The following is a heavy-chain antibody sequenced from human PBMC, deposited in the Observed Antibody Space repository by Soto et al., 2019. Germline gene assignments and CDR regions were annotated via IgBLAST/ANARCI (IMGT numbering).Heavy chain of an antibody. Sequence: QVQLVQSGAEVKKPGASVKVSCKASGYTFTSYDINWVRQATGQGLEWMGWMNPNSGNTGYAQKFQGRVTMTRNTSISTAYMELSSLRSEDTAVYYCASLRTYCISTSCYYGMDVWGQEPTVTASS. CDR2: MNPNSGNT. CDR3: ASLRTYCISTSCYYGMDV. CDR1: GYTFTSYD. D-gene: IGHD2-2*01. J-gene: IGHJ6*02. V-gene: IGHV1-8*01.